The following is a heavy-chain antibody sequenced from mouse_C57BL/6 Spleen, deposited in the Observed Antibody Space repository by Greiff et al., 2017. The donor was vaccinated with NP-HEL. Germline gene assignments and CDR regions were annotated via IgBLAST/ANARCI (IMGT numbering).Heavy chain of an antibody. CDR2: IYPGDGDT. J-gene: IGHJ3*01. Sequence: QVQLQQSGAELVKPGASVKISCKASGYAFSSYWMNWVKQRPGKGLEWIGQIYPGDGDTNYNGKFKGKATLTADKSSSTAYMQLSSLTSEDSAVYFCARQGIYYDYDGAWFAYWGQGTLVTVSA. V-gene: IGHV1-80*01. CDR3: ARQGIYYDYDGAWFAY. D-gene: IGHD2-4*01. CDR1: GYAFSSYW.